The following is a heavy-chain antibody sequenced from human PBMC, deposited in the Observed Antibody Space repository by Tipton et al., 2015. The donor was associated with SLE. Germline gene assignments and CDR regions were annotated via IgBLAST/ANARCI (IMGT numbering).Heavy chain of an antibody. CDR1: GFTFSSYA. D-gene: IGHD2/OR15-2a*01. CDR2: IPYDGSNK. CDR3: ARDRFSVAERDLDN. J-gene: IGHJ4*02. Sequence: SLRLSCAASGFTFSSYAMYWVRQAPGKGLEWVAVIPYDGSNKYYADSVKGRFTISRDNSKNTLYLQMNSLRPEDTAVYYCARDRFSVAERDLDNWGQGTLVTVSS. V-gene: IGHV3-30*04.